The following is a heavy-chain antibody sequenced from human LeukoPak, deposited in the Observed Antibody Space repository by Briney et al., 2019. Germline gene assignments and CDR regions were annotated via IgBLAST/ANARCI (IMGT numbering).Heavy chain of an antibody. Sequence: PGGSLILSCAASGFTFSSYAMHWVRQAPGKGLEWVAVISYDGSNKYYADSVKGRFTISRDNSKNTLYLQMNSLRAEDTAVYYCAGDYSSSWYPYYYGMDVWGQGTTVTVSS. V-gene: IGHV3-30-3*01. CDR3: AGDYSSSWYPYYYGMDV. CDR2: ISYDGSNK. D-gene: IGHD6-13*01. CDR1: GFTFSSYA. J-gene: IGHJ6*02.